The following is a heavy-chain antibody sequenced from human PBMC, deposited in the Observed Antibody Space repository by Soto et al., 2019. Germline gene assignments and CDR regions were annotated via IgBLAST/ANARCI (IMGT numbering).Heavy chain of an antibody. CDR2: IIPILGNT. Sequence: GASVKVSCKASGGTFSSYTISWVRQAPGQGLEWMGRIIPILGNTKYSQKFQGRVTITRDTSASTAYMELSSLRSEDTAVYYCARSIVVVTALDYWGQGTLVTVSS. CDR1: GGTFSSYT. V-gene: IGHV1-69*02. CDR3: ARSIVVVTALDY. J-gene: IGHJ4*02. D-gene: IGHD2-21*02.